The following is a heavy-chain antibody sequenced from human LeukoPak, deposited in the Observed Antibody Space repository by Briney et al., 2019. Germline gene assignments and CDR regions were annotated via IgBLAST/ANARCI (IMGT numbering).Heavy chain of an antibody. J-gene: IGHJ3*01. CDR1: GFTLRSYW. V-gene: IGHV3-74*01. CDR2: VDKDGSST. CDR3: ARDIHSGFDL. Sequence: PGGSLRLSCAASGFTLRSYWMHWVRQVAGKGLVWVSWVDKDGSSTNYADSVRGRFTISRDNAKNTLYLQMHSLRAEDTAVYYCARDIHSGFDLWGQGTMVTVSS.